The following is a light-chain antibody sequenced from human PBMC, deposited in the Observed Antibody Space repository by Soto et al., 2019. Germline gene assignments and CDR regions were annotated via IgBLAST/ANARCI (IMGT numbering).Light chain of an antibody. CDR3: QQYGSSPWT. J-gene: IGKJ1*01. Sequence: EIVLTQSPGTLSLSPGERATLSCRASQSVSSSYLAWYQQKTGQAPRPLIYGASSRAIGIPVRFSGSGSVTVFTLTISRLEPEDFAVYYCQQYGSSPWTFGQGTKVEIK. V-gene: IGKV3-20*01. CDR1: QSVSSSY. CDR2: GAS.